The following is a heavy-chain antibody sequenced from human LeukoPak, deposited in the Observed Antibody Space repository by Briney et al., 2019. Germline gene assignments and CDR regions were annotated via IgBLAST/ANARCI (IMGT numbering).Heavy chain of an antibody. CDR2: IWSDGTNT. D-gene: IGHD4-11*01. J-gene: IGHJ4*02. Sequence: PGRSLRLSCATSGFTFSHYDMHWVRQAPGKGLEWVTVIWSDGTNTYYGHPVKGRFTIYRDTFQITVYLQKHSLRDEETAVYLCAKGAQRGFDYRNSLDKWGQGTLVTVSS. CDR1: GFTFSHYD. V-gene: IGHV3-33*06. CDR3: AKGAQRGFDYRNSLDK.